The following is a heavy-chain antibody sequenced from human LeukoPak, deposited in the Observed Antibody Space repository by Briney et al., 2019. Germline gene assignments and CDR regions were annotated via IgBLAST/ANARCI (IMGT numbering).Heavy chain of an antibody. Sequence: SGPTLVKPTQTLTLTCTFSGFSLSTGGVGVGWIRQPPGKALEWLALIYWNDDKRYSPSLKSRLTITKDTSKNQVVLTMTNMDPVDTATYYCAHRRFLYDFWSGPNWFDPWGQGTLVTVSS. V-gene: IGHV2-5*01. J-gene: IGHJ5*02. CDR3: AHRRFLYDFWSGPNWFDP. CDR1: GFSLSTGGVG. D-gene: IGHD3-3*01. CDR2: IYWNDDK.